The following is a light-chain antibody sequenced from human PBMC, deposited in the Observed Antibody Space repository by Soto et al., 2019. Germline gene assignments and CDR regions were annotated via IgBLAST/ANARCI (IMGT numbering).Light chain of an antibody. J-gene: IGKJ4*01. V-gene: IGKV3-20*01. CDR1: QTVSSTY. CDR3: QRYGSS. Sequence: EIVLTQSPGTLSLSPGERATLSCRASQTVSSTYLAWYQQKPGQAPRLLIDGASNRATGIPDRFSGSGSGTDFTLTISRLEPEDFAVYYCQRYGSSFGGGTKVEIK. CDR2: GAS.